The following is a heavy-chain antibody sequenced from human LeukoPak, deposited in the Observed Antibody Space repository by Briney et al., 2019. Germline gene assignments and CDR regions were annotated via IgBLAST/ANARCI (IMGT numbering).Heavy chain of an antibody. CDR3: ARRGGGTMGNGFDP. Sequence: ASVKVSCKASGYTFTGYYMHWVRQAPGQGLEWMGWINPNSGGTNYAQKFQGRVTMTRDTSISTAYMELSSLRSEDTAVYYCARRGGGTMGNGFDPWGQGTLVTVSS. CDR1: GYTFTGYY. J-gene: IGHJ5*02. V-gene: IGHV1-2*02. D-gene: IGHD1-14*01. CDR2: INPNSGGT.